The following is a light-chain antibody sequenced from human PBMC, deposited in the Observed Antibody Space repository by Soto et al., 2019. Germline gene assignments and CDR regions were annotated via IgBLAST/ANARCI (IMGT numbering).Light chain of an antibody. CDR3: QHYNSYPWT. Sequence: DIQMTQSPSTLSASVGVRVTITCRASQSISSWLAWYQQKRGKAPKLLIYDASSLESGVPSRFSGSGSGTEFTLTISSLQPDDSATYYCQHYNSYPWTFGQGTKVEIK. CDR1: QSISSW. J-gene: IGKJ1*01. CDR2: DAS. V-gene: IGKV1-5*01.